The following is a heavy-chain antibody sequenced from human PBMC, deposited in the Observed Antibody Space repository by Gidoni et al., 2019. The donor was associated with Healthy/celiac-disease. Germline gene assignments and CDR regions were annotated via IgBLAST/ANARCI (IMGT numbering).Heavy chain of an antibody. CDR1: GGSISSSSYY. CDR3: ARLSRNDFWSGQQLGWFDP. CDR2: IYYSGST. J-gene: IGHJ5*02. V-gene: IGHV4-39*01. D-gene: IGHD3-3*01. Sequence: QLQLQESGPGLVKPSETLSLTCTVSGGSISSSSYYWGWIRQPPGKGLGWMGSIYYSGSTYYNPSLKSRVTISVDTSRNQFSLKLSSVTAADTAVYYCARLSRNDFWSGQQLGWFDPWGQGTLVTVSS.